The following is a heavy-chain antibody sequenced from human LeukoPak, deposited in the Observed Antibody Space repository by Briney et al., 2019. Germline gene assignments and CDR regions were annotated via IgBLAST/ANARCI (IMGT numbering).Heavy chain of an antibody. CDR1: GYSISSGYY. Sequence: SETLSLTCTVSGYSISSGYYWSWIRQPPGKGLEWIGYIYYSGSTNYNPSLKSRVTISVDTSKNQFSLNLRSVTAADTAVYYCARVTGYMIEDYFDYWGQGILVTVSS. J-gene: IGHJ4*02. V-gene: IGHV4-61*01. CDR2: IYYSGST. CDR3: ARVTGYMIEDYFDY. D-gene: IGHD3-9*01.